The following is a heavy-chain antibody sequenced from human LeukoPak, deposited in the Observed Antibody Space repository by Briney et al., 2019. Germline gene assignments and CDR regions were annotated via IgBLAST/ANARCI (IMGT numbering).Heavy chain of an antibody. V-gene: IGHV3-23*01. CDR2: VSDDGDKT. CDR1: GFNFRNYG. J-gene: IGHJ4*02. Sequence: PGGSLRLSCVASGFNFRNYGMNWVRQAPGKGLEWVAAVSDDGDKTYYGDSVKGWFTVSRDNSKNTLYLQMSSLRAEDTAVYSCAGRTYYFDYWGQGTLVTVSS. D-gene: IGHD3-16*01. CDR3: AGRTYYFDY.